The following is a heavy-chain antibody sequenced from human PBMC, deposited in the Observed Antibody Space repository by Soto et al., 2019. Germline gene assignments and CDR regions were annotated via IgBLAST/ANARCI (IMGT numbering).Heavy chain of an antibody. CDR3: ARGIKQWLVRNWFDP. D-gene: IGHD6-19*01. CDR1: GFTFSSYW. V-gene: IGHV3-7*05. J-gene: IGHJ5*02. CDR2: IKQDGSEK. Sequence: AGGSLRLSCAASGFTFSSYWMSWVRQAPGKGLEWVANIKQDGSEKYYVDSVKGRFTISRDNAKNSLYLQMNSLRAEDTAVYYCARGIKQWLVRNWFDPWGQGTLVTVSS.